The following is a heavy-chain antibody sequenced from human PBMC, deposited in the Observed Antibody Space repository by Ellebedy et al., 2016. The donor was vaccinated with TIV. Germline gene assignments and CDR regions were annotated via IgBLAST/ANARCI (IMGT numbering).Heavy chain of an antibody. J-gene: IGHJ4*02. Sequence: GESLKISXAASGFTFSNYWMHWVRQAPGKGLVWVSRIGTDGTGTIYADSVKGRFTISRDNSRNTLYLQMNSLRTEDTAVYYCAKGGGSYGVTPSDYWGQGTLVTVSS. V-gene: IGHV3-74*01. D-gene: IGHD1-26*01. CDR3: AKGGGSYGVTPSDY. CDR1: GFTFSNYW. CDR2: IGTDGTGT.